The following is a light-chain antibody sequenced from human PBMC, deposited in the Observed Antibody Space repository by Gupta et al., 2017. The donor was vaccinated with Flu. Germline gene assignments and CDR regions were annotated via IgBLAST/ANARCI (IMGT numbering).Light chain of an antibody. Sequence: EIVLTQSPGTLSSSPGERATLSCRASQSVSSDYLAWYQQKPGQAPRLLIHGASTRATGIPDRFSVSGSGTDFILTISRREPEDFAVYYCQQQVSAPPLTCGPWTRVDIK. CDR3: QQQVSAPPLT. V-gene: IGKV3-20*01. CDR2: GAS. J-gene: IGKJ3*01. CDR1: QSVSSDY.